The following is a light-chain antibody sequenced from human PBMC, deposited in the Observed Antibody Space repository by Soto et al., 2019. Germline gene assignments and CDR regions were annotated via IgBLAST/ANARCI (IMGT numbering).Light chain of an antibody. J-gene: IGLJ1*01. V-gene: IGLV2-11*01. CDR2: DVS. CDR3: CSYAGSPKYV. Sequence: QSALTQPRSVSGSPGQSVTISCTGTSSDVGGYNYVSWYQQHPGKAPKVMIYDVSERPSGVPDRFSGSKSGNTASLTISGLQAEDEADYYCCSYAGSPKYVFGNGTKVTVL. CDR1: SSDVGGYNY.